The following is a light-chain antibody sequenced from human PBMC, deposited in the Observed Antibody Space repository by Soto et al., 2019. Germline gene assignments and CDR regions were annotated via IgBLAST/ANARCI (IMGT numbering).Light chain of an antibody. CDR2: ADN. CDR3: TAWDDNLSAVV. Sequence: QSVLTQSPSTSATPGQGGSISCSGGGSNIGTFYVSWYQHVPGTAPRLLIYADNQRPSGVPDRFSGSKSGTSASLAISGLRSEDEAYYYCTAWDDNLSAVVFGGGTKLTVL. J-gene: IGLJ2*01. V-gene: IGLV1-47*02. CDR1: GSNIGTFY.